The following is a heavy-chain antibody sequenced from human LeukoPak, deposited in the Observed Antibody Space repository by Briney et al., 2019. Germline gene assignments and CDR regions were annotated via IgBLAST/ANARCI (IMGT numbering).Heavy chain of an antibody. J-gene: IGHJ5*02. CDR3: TRDRSREGIYGSGCFPGWFDP. CDR1: GGSINAYS. D-gene: IGHD3-10*01. Sequence: PSETLSLTCTVSGGSINAYSWNWIRQPPGKGLEWIGHFYYGGSTYYNPSLKSRVTISVDTSKNQFSVKLTSVTAADTAVYYCTRDRSREGIYGSGCFPGWFDPWGQGTLVTVSS. V-gene: IGHV4-59*12. CDR2: FYYGGST.